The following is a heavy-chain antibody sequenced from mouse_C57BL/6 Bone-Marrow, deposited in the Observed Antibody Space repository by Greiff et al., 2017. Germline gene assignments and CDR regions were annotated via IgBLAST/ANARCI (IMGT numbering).Heavy chain of an antibody. CDR1: GFSLTSYG. D-gene: IGHD2-10*01. CDR2: IWSGGST. J-gene: IGHJ4*01. Sequence: QVQLKESGPGLVQPSQSLSITCTVSGFSLTSYGVHWVRQSPGKGLEWLGVIWSGGSTDYNAAFISRLSISKDNSKSQVFFKMNSLQADDTAIYYCARASPPYYGNEKAAMDYWGQGTSVTVSS. V-gene: IGHV2-2*01. CDR3: ARASPPYYGNEKAAMDY.